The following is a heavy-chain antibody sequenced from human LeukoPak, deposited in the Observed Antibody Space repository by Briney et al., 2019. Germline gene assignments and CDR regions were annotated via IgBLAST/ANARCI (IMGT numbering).Heavy chain of an antibody. V-gene: IGHV1-2*02. CDR2: INPNDGDT. CDR1: GYTFTDYF. Sequence: ASVKVSCKASGYTFTDYFMHWVRQAPGQGFEWMGWINPNDGDTNYAQKFQGRVTMTRDTSISTAHMEVSRLRSDDTAVYYCARANFLYCSSSTCLFDYWGQGTLVTVSS. D-gene: IGHD2-2*01. J-gene: IGHJ4*02. CDR3: ARANFLYCSSSTCLFDY.